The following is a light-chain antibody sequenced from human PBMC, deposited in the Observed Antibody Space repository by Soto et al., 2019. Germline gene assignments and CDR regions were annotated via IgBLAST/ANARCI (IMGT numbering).Light chain of an antibody. Sequence: QSVLTQSPSASASLGASVKLTCTLSSGHSNYAIAWHQQQSEKGPRYLMKLNSDGSHSKGDGIPDRFSASSSGAKRYLTISSLQYEDEADYYCQTSGSGIVVFGGGTKLTVL. CDR1: SGHSNYA. CDR2: LNSDGSH. CDR3: QTSGSGIVV. J-gene: IGLJ2*01. V-gene: IGLV4-69*01.